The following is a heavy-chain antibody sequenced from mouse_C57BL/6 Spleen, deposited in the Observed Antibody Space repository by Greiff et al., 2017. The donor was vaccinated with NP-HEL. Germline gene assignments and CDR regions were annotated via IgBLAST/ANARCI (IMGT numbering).Heavy chain of an antibody. CDR3: TRGPSNYPFAY. CDR2: IDPETGGT. V-gene: IGHV1-15*01. Sequence: QVQLQQSGAELVRPGASVTLSCKASGYTFTDYEMHWVKQTPVHGLEWIGAIDPETGGTAYNQKFKGKAILTADKSSSTAYMELRSLTSEDSAVYYCTRGPSNYPFAYWGQGTLVTVSA. D-gene: IGHD2-5*01. CDR1: GYTFTDYE. J-gene: IGHJ3*01.